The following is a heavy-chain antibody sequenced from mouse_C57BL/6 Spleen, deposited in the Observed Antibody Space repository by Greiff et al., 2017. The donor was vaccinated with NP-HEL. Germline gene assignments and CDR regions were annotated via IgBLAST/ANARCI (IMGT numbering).Heavy chain of an antibody. J-gene: IGHJ4*01. V-gene: IGHV1-59*01. CDR3: ARSAYYYGSSYNYAMDY. CDR1: GYTFTSYW. D-gene: IGHD1-1*01. Sequence: VQLQQPGAELVRPGTSVKLSCKASGYTFTSYWMHWVKQRPGQGLEWIGVIDPSDSYTNYNQKFKGKATLTVDTSSSTAYMQLSRLTCEDSAVYYCARSAYYYGSSYNYAMDYWGQGTSVTVSS. CDR2: IDPSDSYT.